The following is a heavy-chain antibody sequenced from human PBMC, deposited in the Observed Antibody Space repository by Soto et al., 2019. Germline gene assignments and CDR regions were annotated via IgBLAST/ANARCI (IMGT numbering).Heavy chain of an antibody. CDR2: MNPNSGNT. CDR1: GYSFTSYD. V-gene: IGHV1-8*01. CDR3: ARGWVRTKPYYYYGMDV. D-gene: IGHD3-16*01. J-gene: IGHJ6*02. Sequence: ASVKVSCKASGYSFTSYDINWVRQATGQGLEWMGWMNPNSGNTGYAQKFQGRVTMTRNTSISTAYMELSSLRSEDTAVYYCARGWVRTKPYYYYGMDVWGQGTTVTVSS.